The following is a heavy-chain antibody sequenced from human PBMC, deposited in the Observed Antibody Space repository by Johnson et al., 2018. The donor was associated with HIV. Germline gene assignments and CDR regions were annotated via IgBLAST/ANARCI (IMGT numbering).Heavy chain of an antibody. Sequence: VQLVESGGGVVQPGGSLRLSCAASGFTFSSYGMHWVRQAPGKGLEWVAFIRYDGSNKYYADSVKGRFTISRGNSKNTLYLQMNSLRAEDTAVYYCAKGGSAVAVAFDIWGQGTMVTVSS. J-gene: IGHJ3*02. CDR1: GFTFSSYG. CDR2: IRYDGSNK. CDR3: AKGGSAVAVAFDI. D-gene: IGHD6-19*01. V-gene: IGHV3-30*02.